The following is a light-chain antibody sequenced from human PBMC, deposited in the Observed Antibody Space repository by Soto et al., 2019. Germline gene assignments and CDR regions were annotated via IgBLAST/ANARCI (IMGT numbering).Light chain of an antibody. V-gene: IGKV3-20*01. CDR2: GAS. Sequence: EIGLSHSPGTLSLTPGERATLSCRASQSDSNNYLAWYQQKPGQAPRLLIYGASNRATGIPDRFSGSGSGTDFTLTISRLEPEDFAVYYCQQYGSSGTFGQGTKVDIK. J-gene: IGKJ1*01. CDR1: QSDSNNY. CDR3: QQYGSSGT.